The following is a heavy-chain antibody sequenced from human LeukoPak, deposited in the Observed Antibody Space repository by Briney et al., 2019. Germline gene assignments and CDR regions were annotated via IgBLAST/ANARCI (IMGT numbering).Heavy chain of an antibody. Sequence: GESLKISCKGSGYSFTSYWIGWVRQIPGKGLEWMGIIYPGDSDTRYSPSFQGQVTISADKSISTAYLQWSSLKASDTAMYYCAGNPYYYDSSGQNWFDPWGQGTLVTVSS. V-gene: IGHV5-51*01. CDR1: GYSFTSYW. CDR2: IYPGDSDT. D-gene: IGHD3-22*01. J-gene: IGHJ5*02. CDR3: AGNPYYYDSSGQNWFDP.